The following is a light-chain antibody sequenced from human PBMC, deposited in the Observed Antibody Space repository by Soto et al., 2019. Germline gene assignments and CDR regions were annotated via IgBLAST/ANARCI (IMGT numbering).Light chain of an antibody. V-gene: IGLV1-47*01. J-gene: IGLJ3*02. CDR3: AAWDDGRTAL. CDR2: RNN. CDR1: PSNIGANF. Sequence: QSVLTQAPSASAAPGQTVTIFCSGSPSNIGANFVFWYQHRPGTAPKLLIYRNNQRPSGVPDRFSGSKSGTSASLAISGLRAEDEADYDCAAWDDGRTALFGGGTKVTVL.